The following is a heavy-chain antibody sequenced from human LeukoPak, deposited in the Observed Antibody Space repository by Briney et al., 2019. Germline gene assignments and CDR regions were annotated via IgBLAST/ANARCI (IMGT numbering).Heavy chain of an antibody. J-gene: IGHJ4*02. CDR1: GDRVSSNSAT. Sequence: SQTLSLTCAISGDRVSSNSATWNWIRQSPSRGLEWLGRTYYRSEWYHDYAVSVKSRITINPDTSKNQFSLHLNSVTPEDTAVYYCARSTVSYFDYWVQGTLVTVSS. CDR3: ARSTVSYFDY. D-gene: IGHD1-1*01. V-gene: IGHV6-1*01. CDR2: TYYRSEWYH.